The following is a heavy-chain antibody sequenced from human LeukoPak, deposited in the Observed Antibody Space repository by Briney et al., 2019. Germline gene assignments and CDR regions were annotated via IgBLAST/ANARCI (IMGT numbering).Heavy chain of an antibody. Sequence: ASVKVSCKASGGTFSSYAISWVRQAPGQGLEWMGGIIPIFGTANYAQKFPGRVTITADESTSTAYMELSSLRSEDTAVYYCVRPSAKYGAVAGDLDYWGQGTLVTVSS. V-gene: IGHV1-69*13. D-gene: IGHD6-19*01. J-gene: IGHJ4*02. CDR2: IIPIFGTA. CDR1: GGTFSSYA. CDR3: VRPSAKYGAVAGDLDY.